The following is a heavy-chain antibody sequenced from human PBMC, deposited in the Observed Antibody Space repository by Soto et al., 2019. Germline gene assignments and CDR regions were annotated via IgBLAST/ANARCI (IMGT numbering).Heavy chain of an antibody. D-gene: IGHD3-3*01. CDR1: GYTFTSYG. V-gene: IGHV1-18*04. CDR2: ISAYNGNT. CDR3: ARLDDFWSVPRRYFDY. Sequence: ASVKVSCKASGYTFTSYGISWVRQAPGQGLEWMGWISAYNGNTNYAQKLQGRVTMTTDTSTSTAYMELRSLRSDDTAVYYCARLDDFWSVPRRYFDYWGQGTLVTVSS. J-gene: IGHJ4*02.